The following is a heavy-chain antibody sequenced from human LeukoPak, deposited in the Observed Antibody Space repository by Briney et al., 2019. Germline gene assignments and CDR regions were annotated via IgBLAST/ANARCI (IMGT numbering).Heavy chain of an antibody. D-gene: IGHD3-3*02. CDR1: GSTLSTYY. J-gene: IGHJ2*01. V-gene: IGHV3-53*01. CDR3: ARVGDHFHWNLDL. CDR2: IYSGGTT. Sequence: GGSLRLSCAASGSTLSTYYINWVRQAPGKGLEWVSIIYSGGTTYYADSVKGRFTISRDTSKNTLSLLMNSLRAEDTAVYFCARVGDHFHWNLDLWGRGTLVTVSS.